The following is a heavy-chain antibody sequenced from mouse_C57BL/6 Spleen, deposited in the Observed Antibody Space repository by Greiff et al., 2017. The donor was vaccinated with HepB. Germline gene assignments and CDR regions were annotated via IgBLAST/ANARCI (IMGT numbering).Heavy chain of an antibody. J-gene: IGHJ1*03. CDR1: GFTFSDYY. CDR2: INYDGSST. D-gene: IGHD1-1*01. V-gene: IGHV5-16*01. CDR3: ARVITTVVATYYWYFDV. Sequence: EVQLVESEGGLVQPGSSMKLSCTASGFTFSDYYMAWVRQVPEKGLEWVANINYDGSSTYYLDSLKSRFIISRDNAKNILYLQMSSLKSEDTATYYCARVITTVVATYYWYFDVWGTGTTVTVSS.